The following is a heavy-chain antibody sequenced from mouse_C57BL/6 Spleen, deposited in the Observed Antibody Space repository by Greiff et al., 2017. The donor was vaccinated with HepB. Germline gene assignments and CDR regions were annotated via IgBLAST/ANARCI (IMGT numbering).Heavy chain of an antibody. J-gene: IGHJ4*01. CDR1: GYSFTGYY. D-gene: IGHD2-2*01. CDR3: ARRPYYGDDEGYAMDY. CDR2: INPSPGGT. V-gene: IGHV1-42*01. Sequence: EVQLQESGPELVKPGASVKISCKASGYSFTGYYMNWVKQSPEKSLEWIGEINPSPGGTTYHQKFKAKATLPVDKSSSTAYMQLKRLTSEDSAVYYCARRPYYGDDEGYAMDYRGQGTSVTVSS.